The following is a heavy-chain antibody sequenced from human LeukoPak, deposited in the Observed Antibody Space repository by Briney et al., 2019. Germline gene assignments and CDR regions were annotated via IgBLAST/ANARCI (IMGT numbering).Heavy chain of an antibody. Sequence: ASVKVSCKASGYTFTSYYMHWVRQAPGQGLEWMGIINPSGGSTSYAQKFQGRVTMTRDMSTSTVYMELSSLRSEDTAVYYCARDGESSSWYVPYCYYYMDVWGKGTTVTVSS. CDR1: GYTFTSYY. CDR3: ARDGESSSWYVPYCYYYMDV. J-gene: IGHJ6*03. D-gene: IGHD6-13*01. V-gene: IGHV1-46*01. CDR2: INPSGGST.